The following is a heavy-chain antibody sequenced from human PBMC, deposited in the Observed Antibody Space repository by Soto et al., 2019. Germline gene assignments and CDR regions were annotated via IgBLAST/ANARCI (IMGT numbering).Heavy chain of an antibody. CDR3: AKDTSSSPYYMDV. V-gene: IGHV3-23*01. J-gene: IGHJ6*03. D-gene: IGHD2-2*01. Sequence: EVQVLESGGGSVQPGGSRRLSVAAPGFPLTTLAMGWVGHPPGRGLEWVSKITGSTGTTYYADSVRGRFIISRDNSQNTLHLQMNSLRPEDTAVYYCAKDTSSSPYYMDVWGKGTTVTVSS. CDR2: ITGSTGTT. CDR1: GFPLTTLA.